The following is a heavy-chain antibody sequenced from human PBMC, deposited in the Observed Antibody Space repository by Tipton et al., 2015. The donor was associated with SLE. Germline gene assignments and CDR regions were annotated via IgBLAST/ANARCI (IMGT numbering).Heavy chain of an antibody. CDR1: DASISSTDHF. J-gene: IGHJ4*02. Sequence: TLSLTCTVSDASISSTDHFWGWIRQPPGKGLEWIGSNRYSGNTYYNPSLQSRVTLSADTSKNQFSLRLGSVTAADTAMYYCASRFCSSFTCSGAFDYWGQGTLFTVSS. CDR2: NRYSGNT. CDR3: ASRFCSSFTCSGAFDY. D-gene: IGHD2-15*01. V-gene: IGHV4-39*07.